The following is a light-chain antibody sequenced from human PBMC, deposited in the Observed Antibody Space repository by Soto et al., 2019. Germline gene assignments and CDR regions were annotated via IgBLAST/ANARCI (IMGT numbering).Light chain of an antibody. CDR2: DVS. Sequence: QSVLTQPASVSGSPGQSITISCTGTSSDVGGYNYVSWYQQHPGKAPKLMIYDVSNRPSGVSNRFSGSKSGNTASLTISGLRAEDGADYYCSSYTSSSPVVFGGGTQLTAL. CDR1: SSDVGGYNY. V-gene: IGLV2-14*01. CDR3: SSYTSSSPVV. J-gene: IGLJ2*01.